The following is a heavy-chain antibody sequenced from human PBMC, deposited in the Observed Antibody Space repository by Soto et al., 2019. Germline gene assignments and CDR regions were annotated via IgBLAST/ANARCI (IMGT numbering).Heavy chain of an antibody. Sequence: PSETLSLTCTFSHASSGNYFWNCIRHPAGRCLEWIGRVFGSGGTHYNHSLQSRVTISKDTSKNSFSLKLTSVTAADTAIYFCATAAGGKPGLFDSWGQGTPVTVS. CDR3: ATAAGGKPGLFDS. D-gene: IGHD6-25*01. V-gene: IGHV4-4*07. CDR1: HASSGNYF. J-gene: IGHJ4*02. CDR2: VFGSGGT.